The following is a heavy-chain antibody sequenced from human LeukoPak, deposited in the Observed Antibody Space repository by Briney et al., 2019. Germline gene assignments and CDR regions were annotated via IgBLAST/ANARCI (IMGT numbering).Heavy chain of an antibody. CDR2: IKSKTDGGTT. V-gene: IGHV3-15*01. J-gene: IGHJ5*02. D-gene: IGHD2-15*01. CDR1: GFTFSNAW. CDR3: ARSLGYCSGGSCYRGFDP. Sequence: GGSLRLSCAASGFTFSNAWMSWVRQAPGKGLEWVGRIKSKTDGGTTDYAAPVKGRFTISRDDSKNTLYLQMNSLKTEDTAVYYCARSLGYCSGGSCYRGFDPWGQGTLVTVSS.